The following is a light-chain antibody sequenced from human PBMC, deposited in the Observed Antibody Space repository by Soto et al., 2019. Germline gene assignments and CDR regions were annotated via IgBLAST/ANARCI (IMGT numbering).Light chain of an antibody. V-gene: IGKV1-39*01. CDR3: QQSFIMPWT. CDR1: QSISSY. Sequence: DIQMTQSPSSLSASVGDRVTITCRASQSISSYLNWYQQKPGKAPKLLIYAASSLQSGVPSRFSGSGSGTDFTLTISSLQPEDFATYYCQQSFIMPWTFGQGTKVGIK. CDR2: AAS. J-gene: IGKJ1*01.